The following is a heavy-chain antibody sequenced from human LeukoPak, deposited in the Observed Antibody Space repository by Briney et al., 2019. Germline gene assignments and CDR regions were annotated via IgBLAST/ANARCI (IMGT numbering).Heavy chain of an antibody. CDR2: IWYDGSDK. CDR3: ARVGCTGGSCLAYNYYAMDV. V-gene: IGHV3-33*01. CDR1: GFTFNTYG. Sequence: PGGSLRLSCAASGFTFNTYGMNWVRQAPGKGLEWVAIIWYDGSDKYYAESVKGRFTISRDNSKNTMCLQVNSLRAEDTAVYYCARVGCTGGSCLAYNYYAMDVWGQGTTVTVSS. J-gene: IGHJ6*02. D-gene: IGHD2-15*01.